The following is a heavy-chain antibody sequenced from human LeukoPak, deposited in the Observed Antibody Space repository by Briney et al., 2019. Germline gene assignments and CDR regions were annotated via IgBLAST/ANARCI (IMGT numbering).Heavy chain of an antibody. D-gene: IGHD4-17*01. CDR3: ARRGDYGDARFDY. J-gene: IGHJ4*02. Sequence: PGGSLRLSCGASGFTFSSYWMHWVRQAPGKGLVWVARVNSDGIATSYADSVKGRFTISRDNAKNTLDLQMNSLRAEDTAVYYCARRGDYGDARFDYWGQGTLVTVSS. CDR2: VNSDGIAT. CDR1: GFTFSSYW. V-gene: IGHV3-74*01.